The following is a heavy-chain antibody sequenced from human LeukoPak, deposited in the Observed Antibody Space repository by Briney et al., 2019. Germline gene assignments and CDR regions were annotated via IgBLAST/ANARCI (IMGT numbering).Heavy chain of an antibody. V-gene: IGHV3-9*01. D-gene: IGHD4-17*01. J-gene: IGHJ4*02. Sequence: SGRSLRLFCAASGFTFDDYAMHWVRQAPGKGLEWVSGISWNSGSIGYADSVKGRFTISRDNAKNSLYLQMNSLRAEDTALYYCAKDRYGDYPDALDYWGQGTLVTVSS. CDR3: AKDRYGDYPDALDY. CDR2: ISWNSGSI. CDR1: GFTFDDYA.